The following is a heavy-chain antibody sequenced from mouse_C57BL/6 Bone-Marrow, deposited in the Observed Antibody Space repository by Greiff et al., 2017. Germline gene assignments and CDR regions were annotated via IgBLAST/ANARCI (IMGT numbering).Heavy chain of an antibody. D-gene: IGHD2-3*01. CDR3: ASRRDDGYWAPFAY. V-gene: IGHV5-6*02. CDR1: GFTFSSYG. Sequence: LMESGGDLVKPGGSLKLSCAASGFTFSSYGMSWVRQTPDKRLEWVATISSGGSYTYYPDSVKGRFTISRDNAKNTLYLQMSSLKSEDTAMYYCASRRDDGYWAPFAYWGQGTLVTVSA. J-gene: IGHJ3*01. CDR2: ISSGGSYT.